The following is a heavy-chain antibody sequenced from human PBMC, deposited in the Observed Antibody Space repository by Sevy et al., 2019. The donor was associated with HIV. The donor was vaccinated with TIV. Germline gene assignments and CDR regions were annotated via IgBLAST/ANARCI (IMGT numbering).Heavy chain of an antibody. J-gene: IGHJ4*01. V-gene: IGHV3-30-3*01. Sequence: GGSLRLSCAASGFAFSTHAMHWVRQAPGKGLEWVAVISYEGTETFYAASVEGRFTISRDNSKNMLYLQINSLRPEDTAVYYCAGDGGYSIKWYPLYWGHGTLVTVSS. D-gene: IGHD1-26*01. CDR3: AGDGGYSIKWYPLY. CDR2: ISYEGTET. CDR1: GFAFSTHA.